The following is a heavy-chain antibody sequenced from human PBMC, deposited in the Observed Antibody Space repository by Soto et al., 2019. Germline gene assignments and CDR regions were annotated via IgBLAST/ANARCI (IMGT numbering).Heavy chain of an antibody. CDR3: ARDGLGYCSSTSCYRGGMDV. CDR1: GYTFTSYG. D-gene: IGHD2-2*02. V-gene: IGHV1-18*01. J-gene: IGHJ6*02. CDR2: ISAYNGNT. Sequence: ASVKVSCKASGYTFTSYGISWVRQAPGQGLEWMGWISAYNGNTNYAQKLQGRVTMTTDTSTSTAYMELMSLRSDDTAVYYCARDGLGYCSSTSCYRGGMDVWGQGTTVTVSS.